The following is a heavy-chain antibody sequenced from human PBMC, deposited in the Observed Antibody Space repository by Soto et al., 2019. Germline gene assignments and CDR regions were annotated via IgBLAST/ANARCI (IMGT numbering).Heavy chain of an antibody. V-gene: IGHV3-30*18. CDR2: ISYDGSNK. D-gene: IGHD3-10*01. J-gene: IGHJ4*02. Sequence: GGSLRLSCAASGFTFSSYGMHWVRQAPGKGLEWVAVISYDGSNKYYADSVKGRFTISRDNSKNTLYLQMNSLRAEDTAVYYCAKAGIPMAVYWGQGTLVTVSS. CDR1: GFTFSSYG. CDR3: AKAGIPMAVY.